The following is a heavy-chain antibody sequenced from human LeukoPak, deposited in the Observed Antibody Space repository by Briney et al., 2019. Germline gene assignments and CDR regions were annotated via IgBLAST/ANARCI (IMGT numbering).Heavy chain of an antibody. Sequence: GASVKVSCKASGYTFTSYYMHWVRQAPGQGLEWMGIINPSGGGTSYAQKFQSRVTMTRDTSTSTVYMELSSLRSEDTAVYYCAREGSVAGSSSPIGYYFDYWGQGALVTVSS. CDR3: AREGSVAGSSSPIGYYFDY. V-gene: IGHV1-46*01. J-gene: IGHJ4*02. D-gene: IGHD6-19*01. CDR2: INPSGGGT. CDR1: GYTFTSYY.